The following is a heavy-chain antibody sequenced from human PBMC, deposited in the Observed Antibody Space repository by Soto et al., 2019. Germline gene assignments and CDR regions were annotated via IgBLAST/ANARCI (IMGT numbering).Heavy chain of an antibody. CDR2: VYSSGTT. CDR3: ARDIASYAYGEGY. CDR1: DGYINSYW. Sequence: SETLSLTCTVSDGYINSYWWSWLRQPAGKGLEWIGRVYSSGTTDYNPSLNSRATMSVETSKNQFSLKLSSVTAADTAVYYCARDIASYAYGEGYWGQGIQVTVSS. D-gene: IGHD2-21*01. J-gene: IGHJ4*02. V-gene: IGHV4-4*07.